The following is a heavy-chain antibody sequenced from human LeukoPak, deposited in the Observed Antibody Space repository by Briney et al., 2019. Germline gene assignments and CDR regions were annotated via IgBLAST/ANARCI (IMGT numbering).Heavy chain of an antibody. D-gene: IGHD3-22*01. CDR3: ARDRINMMVLGHDSGLDF. CDR1: GFSLSEYG. J-gene: IGHJ4*02. V-gene: IGHV3-30*03. CDR2: VSYDGGHK. Sequence: GGPLRLSCVGSGFSLSEYGIHWVRQAPGKGLEWVAVVSYDGGHKYYADSVKGRFTISRDTSSDTVSLQMNSLRVEDTAVYYCARDRINMMVLGHDSGLDFWGQGTLVTVSS.